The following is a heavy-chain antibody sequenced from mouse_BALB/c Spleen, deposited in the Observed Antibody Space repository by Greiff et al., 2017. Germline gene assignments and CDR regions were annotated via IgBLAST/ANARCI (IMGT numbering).Heavy chain of an antibody. CDR1: GFSLTSYG. D-gene: IGHD2-4*01. Sequence: VQVVESGPGLVAPSQSLSITCTVSGFSLTSYGVHWVRQPPGKGLEWLGVIWAGGSTNYNSALMSRLSISKDNSKSQVFLKMNSLQTDDTAMYYCARYDYAWFAYWGQGTLVTVSA. CDR3: ARYDYAWFAY. V-gene: IGHV2-9*02. CDR2: IWAGGST. J-gene: IGHJ3*01.